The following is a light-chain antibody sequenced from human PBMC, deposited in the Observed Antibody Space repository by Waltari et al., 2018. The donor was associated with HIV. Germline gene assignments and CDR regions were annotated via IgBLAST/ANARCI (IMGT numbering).Light chain of an antibody. J-gene: IGLJ2*01. CDR1: ASTIGSNP. Sequence: QSVLTQPPSASGTPGQRVTISCSGGASTIGSNPVPWYQLFPGTAPKLLIYSSNQVSSGVPDRFSASKSGTSASLTISGLQSEDEAHYFCATWDDTGDGPMVFGRGTKLTVL. CDR3: ATWDDTGDGPMV. CDR2: SSN. V-gene: IGLV1-44*01.